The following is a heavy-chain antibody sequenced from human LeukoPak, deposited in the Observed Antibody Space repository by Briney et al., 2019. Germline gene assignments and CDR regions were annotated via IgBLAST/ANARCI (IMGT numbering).Heavy chain of an antibody. Sequence: SETLSLTCTVSGGSISSYYWSWIRQPAGKGLEWIGRIYTSGSTNYNPSLKSRVTMSVDTSKNQFSLKLSSVTAADTAVYYCAREYSSSSGRYFDYWGQGTLVTVSS. CDR3: AREYSSSSGRYFDY. V-gene: IGHV4-4*07. CDR1: GGSISSYY. J-gene: IGHJ4*02. D-gene: IGHD6-6*01. CDR2: IYTSGST.